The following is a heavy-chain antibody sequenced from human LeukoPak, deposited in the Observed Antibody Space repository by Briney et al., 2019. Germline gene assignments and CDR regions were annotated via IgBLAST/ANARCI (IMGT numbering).Heavy chain of an antibody. CDR3: ARGSVDGDYMFS. Sequence: PGGSLRLSCAASGFTFSSYGMHWVRQAPGKGLEWASVIYSDGSTYYADSVKGRFTISRDNSKNTLYLQMNSLRAEDTAVYHCARGSVDGDYMFSWGQGTLITVSS. CDR2: IYSDGST. D-gene: IGHD4-17*01. J-gene: IGHJ5*02. V-gene: IGHV3-53*01. CDR1: GFTFSSYG.